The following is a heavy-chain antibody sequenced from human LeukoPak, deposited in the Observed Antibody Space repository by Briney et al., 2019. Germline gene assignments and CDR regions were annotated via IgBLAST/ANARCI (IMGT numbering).Heavy chain of an antibody. CDR1: GYTFTGYY. D-gene: IGHD6-13*01. CDR3: ARDQRGAAAGPIFSMDV. CDR2: INPNSDGT. J-gene: IGHJ6*02. V-gene: IGHV1-2*02. Sequence: ASVKVSCKASGYTFTGYYMHWVRQAPGQGLEWMGWINPNSDGTNYAQKFQGRVTMTRDTSISTAYMELSRLRSDDTAVYYCARDQRGAAAGPIFSMDVWGQGTTVTVSS.